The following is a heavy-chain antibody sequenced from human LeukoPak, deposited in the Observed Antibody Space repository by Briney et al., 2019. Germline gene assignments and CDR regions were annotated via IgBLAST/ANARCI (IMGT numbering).Heavy chain of an antibody. J-gene: IGHJ4*02. CDR3: ARALRERWLQLYYFDY. CDR2: MNPNSGNT. D-gene: IGHD5-24*01. Sequence: ASVKVSCKASGYTFTSYDINWVRQATGQGLEWMGWMNPNSGNTGSAQKFQGRVTMTRNTSISTAYMELSSLRSEDTAVYYCARALRERWLQLYYFDYWGQGTLVTVSS. V-gene: IGHV1-8*01. CDR1: GYTFTSYD.